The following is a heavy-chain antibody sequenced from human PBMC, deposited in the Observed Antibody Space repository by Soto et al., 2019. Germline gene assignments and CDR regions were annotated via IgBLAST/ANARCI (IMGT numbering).Heavy chain of an antibody. D-gene: IGHD3-9*01. CDR2: IYYSGST. V-gene: IGHV4-30-4*01. J-gene: IGHJ4*01. CDR1: GGSISSDDYY. CDR3: ARVGYDILTGHDY. Sequence: SETLSLTCTVSGGSISSDDYYWSWIRQPPGKGLECIGYIYYSGSTYYNPSLKSRVTTSVDTSKNQFSLKLSSVTAADTAVYYCARVGYDILTGHDYWGQGTLVTVSS.